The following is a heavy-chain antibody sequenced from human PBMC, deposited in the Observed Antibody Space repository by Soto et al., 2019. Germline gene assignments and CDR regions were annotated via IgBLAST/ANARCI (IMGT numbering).Heavy chain of an antibody. Sequence: SETLSLTCAVSGGSISSGGYSWSWIRQPPGKGLEWIGYIYHSGSTYYNPSLKSRVTISVDRSKNQFSLKLSSVTAADTAVYYCARTRGYYSPDFYFDYWGQGTLVTVSS. CDR1: GGSISSGGYS. CDR2: IYHSGST. V-gene: IGHV4-30-2*01. J-gene: IGHJ4*02. D-gene: IGHD3-22*01. CDR3: ARTRGYYSPDFYFDY.